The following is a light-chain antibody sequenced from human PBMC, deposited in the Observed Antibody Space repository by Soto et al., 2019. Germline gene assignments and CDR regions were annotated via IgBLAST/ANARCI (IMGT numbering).Light chain of an antibody. J-gene: IGKJ4*01. CDR1: QSVSSN. V-gene: IGKV3-15*01. CDR2: GAS. CDR3: QQYSHWPLT. Sequence: EIVMRQSPVTLSVSPGERATLSCRASQSVSSNLAWYQQKPGKAPRLLIYGASTRATGFPARFSGSGSGTAFTLTIISLQSEDFAVYYCQQYSHWPLTFGGGTKVEIK.